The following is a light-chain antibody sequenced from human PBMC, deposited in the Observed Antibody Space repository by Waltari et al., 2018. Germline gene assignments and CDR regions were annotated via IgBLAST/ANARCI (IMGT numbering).Light chain of an antibody. CDR1: DSDIGAYTY. V-gene: IGLV2-14*03. J-gene: IGLJ2*01. CDR2: DVS. CDR3: SSYTRRNTVI. Sequence: QSALAQPASVSGSPGQSITISCTGTDSDIGAYTYVSWYQQPPGIAPKLLLYDVSDRPSGVSDRFSGSKSGKTASLTISGLQPEDAADYYCSSYTRRNTVIFGGGTKLTVV.